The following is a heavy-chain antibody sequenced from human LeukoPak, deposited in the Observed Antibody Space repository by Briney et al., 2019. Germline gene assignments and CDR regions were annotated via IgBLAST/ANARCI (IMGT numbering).Heavy chain of an antibody. D-gene: IGHD3-3*01. Sequence: GSLRLSRAASGFTFSSYWMNWVRQAPGKGLEWVANIKQDGSEKYYVDSVKGRFTISRDNAKNSLYLQMNSLRVEDTAVYYCARDRRDYDFWSGLYYYYMDVWGKGTTVTVSS. CDR1: GFTFSSYW. CDR2: IKQDGSEK. J-gene: IGHJ6*03. V-gene: IGHV3-7*01. CDR3: ARDRRDYDFWSGLYYYYMDV.